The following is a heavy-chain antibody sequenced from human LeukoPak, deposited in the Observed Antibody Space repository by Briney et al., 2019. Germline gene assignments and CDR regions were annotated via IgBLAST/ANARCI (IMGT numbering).Heavy chain of an antibody. CDR3: ARGEVSGWYGSVDY. V-gene: IGHV4-59*10. Sequence: SETLSLTCAVYGGSFSSYYWSWIRQPAGKGLEWIGRIYTSGSTNYNPSLKSRVTMSVDTSKNQFSLKLSSVTAADTAVYYCARGEVSGWYGSVDYWGQGTLVTVSS. J-gene: IGHJ4*02. CDR2: IYTSGST. D-gene: IGHD6-19*01. CDR1: GGSFSSYY.